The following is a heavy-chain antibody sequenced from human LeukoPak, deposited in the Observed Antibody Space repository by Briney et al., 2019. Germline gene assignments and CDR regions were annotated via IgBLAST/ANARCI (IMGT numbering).Heavy chain of an antibody. J-gene: IGHJ4*02. Sequence: GGSLRLSCVASGFTFSNYAMIWVRQAPGKGLEWVSATSATGGSTYYADSVKGRFTISRDNSKKTLYLQMNSLTVEDTAVYYCARGGLDWSSYSQFDYWGQGTLVTASS. D-gene: IGHD3-9*01. V-gene: IGHV3-23*01. CDR3: ARGGLDWSSYSQFDY. CDR1: GFTFSNYA. CDR2: TSATGGST.